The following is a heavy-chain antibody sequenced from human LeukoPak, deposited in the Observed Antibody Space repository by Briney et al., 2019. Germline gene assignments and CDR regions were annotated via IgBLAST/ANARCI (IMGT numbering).Heavy chain of an antibody. CDR2: ISSSSSTI. D-gene: IGHD3-9*01. V-gene: IGHV3-48*01. CDR3: ARALRYFDWLSTSPEYNWFDP. CDR1: GFTFSSYS. J-gene: IGHJ5*02. Sequence: PGGSLRLSCADSGFTFSSYSMNWVRQAPGKGLEWVSYISSSSSTIYYADSVKGRFTISRDNAKNSLYLQMNSLRAEDTAVYYCARALRYFDWLSTSPEYNWFDPWGQGTLVTVSS.